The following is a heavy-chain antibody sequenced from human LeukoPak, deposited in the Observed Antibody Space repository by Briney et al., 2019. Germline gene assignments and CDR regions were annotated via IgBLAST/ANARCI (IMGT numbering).Heavy chain of an antibody. D-gene: IGHD3-22*01. Sequence: GGSLRLSCAASGFTFSSYWMSWVRQAPGKGLEWVANIKQDGSEKYYVDSVKGRFTISRDNAKNSLYLQMNSLRAEDTAVYYCARLEAMIGVDAFDIWGQGTMVTVSS. V-gene: IGHV3-7*01. CDR1: GFTFSSYW. CDR2: IKQDGSEK. J-gene: IGHJ3*02. CDR3: ARLEAMIGVDAFDI.